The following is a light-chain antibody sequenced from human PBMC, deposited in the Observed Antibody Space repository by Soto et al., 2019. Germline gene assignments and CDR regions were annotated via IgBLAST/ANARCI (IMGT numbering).Light chain of an antibody. CDR2: FAS. V-gene: IGKV1-27*01. J-gene: IGKJ1*01. CDR1: QGISNF. CDR3: QKYNSAPLT. Sequence: DIQMTQSPSSLSASVGDRVTITCRASQGISNFLAWYQQKPGKVPRLLIYFASTLQSGVTSRFSGSGSGTTFTLTISSLQPEDVATYYCQKYNSAPLTFGQGTKVDIK.